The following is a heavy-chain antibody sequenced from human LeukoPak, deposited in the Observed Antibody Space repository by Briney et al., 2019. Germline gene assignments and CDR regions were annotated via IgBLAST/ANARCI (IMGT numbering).Heavy chain of an antibody. CDR1: GFSHSP. Sequence: PGGSLRLSCAATGFSHSPMHWVRQAPAKGLELVAVISIDGTWQDYADSVKGRFTFSRDNSEHTLYLEMNSLRSEDTAVYFCGREGHSSGRAGHPDYWGKGTLVTVSA. CDR3: GREGHSSGRAGHPDY. CDR2: ISIDGTWQ. D-gene: IGHD3-22*01. V-gene: IGHV3-30*17. J-gene: IGHJ4*02.